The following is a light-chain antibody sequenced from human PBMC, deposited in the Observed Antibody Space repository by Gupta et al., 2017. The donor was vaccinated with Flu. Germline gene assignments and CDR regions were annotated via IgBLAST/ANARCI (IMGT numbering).Light chain of an antibody. CDR1: SGHSSYA. CDR3: PTWGSGLHNVV. Sequence: QLVLTQSPSASASLGASVKLTCTLSSGHSSYAIAWHQQQPEKGPRYLLKLICYGSHSKGAGIPDRFSGSSSGAARSLTISSLQSEDEADYYCPTWGSGLHNVVFGGGTKLTVL. V-gene: IGLV4-69*01. CDR2: LICYGSH. J-gene: IGLJ2*01.